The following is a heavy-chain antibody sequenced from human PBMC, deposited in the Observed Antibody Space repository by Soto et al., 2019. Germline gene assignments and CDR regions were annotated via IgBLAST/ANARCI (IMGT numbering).Heavy chain of an antibody. J-gene: IGHJ6*02. Sequence: EVQLVESGGGLVKPGGSLRLSCAASGFTFSNYNMNWVRQPPGKGLEWVSSITSAGSYIYYAESLKGRVTISRDNAKNSLFLQMNRLRAEATALYFCARGILGGVRIDYGMDVWGQGTTGKVSS. CDR3: ARGILGGVRIDYGMDV. CDR2: ITSAGSYI. CDR1: GFTFSNYN. D-gene: IGHD2-8*02. V-gene: IGHV3-21*01.